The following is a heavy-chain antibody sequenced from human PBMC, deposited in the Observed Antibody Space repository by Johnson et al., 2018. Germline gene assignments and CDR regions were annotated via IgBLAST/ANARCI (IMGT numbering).Heavy chain of an antibody. J-gene: IGHJ3*02. D-gene: IGHD6-6*01. CDR2: ISAYNGNT. Sequence: QVQLVQSGAEVKKAGASVKVSCKASGYTFTSYGISWVRPAPGQGLEWMGWISAYNGNTNYAQKPQGRVTMTTDTSTSTAYMELRSLRSDDTAVYYCAREKSSSSSRGAVDIWGQGTMVTVSS. CDR1: GYTFTSYG. CDR3: AREKSSSSSRGAVDI. V-gene: IGHV1-18*01.